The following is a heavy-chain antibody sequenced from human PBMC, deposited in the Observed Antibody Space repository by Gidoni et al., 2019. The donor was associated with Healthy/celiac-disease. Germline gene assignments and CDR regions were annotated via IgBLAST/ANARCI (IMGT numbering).Heavy chain of an antibody. CDR2: ISWNSGSI. CDR1: GFTSDDYA. CDR3: AKGVGASDY. Sequence: EVQLVESGGGLVQPGRSLRLSCAASGFTSDDYAMHWVRQAPGKGLEWVSGISWNSGSIGYADSVKGRFTISRDNAKNSLYLQMNSLRAEDTALYYCAKGVGASDYWGQGTLVTVSS. D-gene: IGHD1-26*01. J-gene: IGHJ4*02. V-gene: IGHV3-9*02.